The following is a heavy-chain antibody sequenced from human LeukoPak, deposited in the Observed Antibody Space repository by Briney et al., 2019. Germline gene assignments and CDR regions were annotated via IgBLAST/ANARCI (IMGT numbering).Heavy chain of an antibody. V-gene: IGHV3-9*01. CDR1: GFKFDNSA. CDR3: AEGVWSYVDVTAHPGD. CDR2: ISWNSGEV. J-gene: IGHJ4*02. Sequence: GRSLRLSCLASGFKFDNSAMHWVRQAPGKGLEWVSGISWNSGEVAYADSVKGRFTISRDNAKHSLSLQMNNLRPEDTALYLCAEGVWSYVDVTAHPGDLGPGTLVTVSS. D-gene: IGHD1-26*01.